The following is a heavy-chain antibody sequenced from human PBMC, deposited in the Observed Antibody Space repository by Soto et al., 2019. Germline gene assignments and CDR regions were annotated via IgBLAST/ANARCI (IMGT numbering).Heavy chain of an antibody. J-gene: IGHJ6*03. CDR3: ASRSVDSYGWDYYYYYYMDV. Sequence: QVQLQQWGAGLLKPSETLSLTCAVYGGSFSGYYWSWIRQPPGKGLEWIGEINHSGSTNYNPSLKSRVTISVDTAKNQFSLKLSSVTAADTAVYYCASRSVDSYGWDYYYYYYMDVWGKGTTVTVSS. CDR2: INHSGST. CDR1: GGSFSGYY. V-gene: IGHV4-34*01. D-gene: IGHD5-18*01.